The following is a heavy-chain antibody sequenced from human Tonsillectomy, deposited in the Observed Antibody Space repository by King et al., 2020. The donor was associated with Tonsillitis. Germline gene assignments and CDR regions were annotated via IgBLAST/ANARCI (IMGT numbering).Heavy chain of an antibody. CDR3: ARHPHDYFDY. Sequence: VQLVESGAEVKKPGESLKISCKGSGYSFNTNWIAWVRQMPGKGLELMGIIYPGDSATRYSPSFQGQVTISADNSISTAYLQWSSLKASDTAMYYCARHPHDYFDYWGQGTLVTVSS. V-gene: IGHV5-51*01. J-gene: IGHJ4*02. CDR1: GYSFNTNW. CDR2: IYPGDSAT.